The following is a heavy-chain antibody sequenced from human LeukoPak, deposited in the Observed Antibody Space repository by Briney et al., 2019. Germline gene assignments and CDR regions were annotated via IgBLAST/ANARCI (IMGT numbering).Heavy chain of an antibody. CDR2: ISGSGGST. CDR1: GFTFSSYA. Sequence: PGGSLRLSCAASGFTFSSYAMSWVRQAPGKGLEWVSAISGSGGSTYYADSVKGRFTIPRDNSKNTLYLRMNSLRAEDTAVYYCAKTVGGIRDGMDVWGQGTTVTVSS. CDR3: AKTVGGIRDGMDV. J-gene: IGHJ6*02. D-gene: IGHD3-16*01. V-gene: IGHV3-23*01.